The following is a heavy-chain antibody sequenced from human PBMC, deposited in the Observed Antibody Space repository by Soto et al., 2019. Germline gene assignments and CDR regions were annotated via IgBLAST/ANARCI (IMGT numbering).Heavy chain of an antibody. V-gene: IGHV3-30*18. CDR2: ISYDGSNK. CDR1: GFTFSSYG. J-gene: IGHJ4*02. D-gene: IGHD5-12*01. CDR3: AKDRADGYNYEGLFDY. Sequence: QVQLVESGGGVVQPGRSLRLSCAASGFTFSSYGMHWVRQAPGKGLEWVAVISYDGSNKYYADSVKGRFTISRDNSKNTLYLQMNSLRAEDTAVYYCAKDRADGYNYEGLFDYWGQGTLVTVSS.